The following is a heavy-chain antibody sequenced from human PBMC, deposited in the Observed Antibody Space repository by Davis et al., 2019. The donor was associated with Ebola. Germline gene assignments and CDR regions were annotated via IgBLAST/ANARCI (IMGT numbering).Heavy chain of an antibody. J-gene: IGHJ4*02. D-gene: IGHD3-22*01. CDR2: IHAGGTI. CDR1: GFSVTSSY. CDR3: AKAPISVGGYYYNY. V-gene: IGHV3-53*01. Sequence: GESLKISCEASGFSVTSSYISWVRQAPGKGLEWLSVIHAGGTIYYADSVKGRFTISRDNSKNTLYLQMNSLRAEDTAVYYCAKAPISVGGYYYNYWGQGTLVTVSS.